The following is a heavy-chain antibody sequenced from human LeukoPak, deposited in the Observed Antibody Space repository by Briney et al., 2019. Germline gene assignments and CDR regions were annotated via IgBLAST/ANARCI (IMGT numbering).Heavy chain of an antibody. D-gene: IGHD6-19*01. CDR2: ISYDGSNQ. J-gene: IGHJ4*02. CDR3: ARGCTGGSGWYYFDY. V-gene: IGHV3-30-3*01. Sequence: GGSLRLSCAASGFTFSTYAMHWVRQAPGKGLEWVAVISYDGSNQYYADSVKGRFTISRDNSKNTLYLQMNSLRADDTAVYYCARGCTGGSGWYYFDYWGQGTLVTVSS. CDR1: GFTFSTYA.